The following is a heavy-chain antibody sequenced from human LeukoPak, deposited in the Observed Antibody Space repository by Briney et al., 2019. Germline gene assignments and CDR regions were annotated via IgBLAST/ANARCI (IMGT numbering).Heavy chain of an antibody. J-gene: IGHJ5*02. CDR3: AKDHSQGSRSSWYLNWFDP. D-gene: IGHD6-13*01. CDR2: ISGNDGRT. CDR1: GFTFRNYG. V-gene: IGHV3-23*01. Sequence: PGGSLRLSCAASGFTFRNYGMSWVRQAPGKGLEWVSAISGNDGRTYYADSVKGRFTISRDNSKNTLYLQMNSLRAEDTAVYYCAKDHSQGSRSSWYLNWFDPWGQGTLVTVSS.